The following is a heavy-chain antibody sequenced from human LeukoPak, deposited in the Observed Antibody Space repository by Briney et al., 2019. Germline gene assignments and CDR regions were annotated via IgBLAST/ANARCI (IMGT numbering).Heavy chain of an antibody. J-gene: IGHJ4*02. V-gene: IGHV4-4*09. CDR1: GGSISSYY. Sequence: SETLSLTCTVSGGSISSYYWSWIRQPPGKGLEWIGYVYTSGSTNCNPSLKSRVTISVDTSKNQFSLKLSSVPAADTAVYYCARLMSGDGYNFDYWGQGTLVTVSS. D-gene: IGHD5-24*01. CDR2: VYTSGST. CDR3: ARLMSGDGYNFDY.